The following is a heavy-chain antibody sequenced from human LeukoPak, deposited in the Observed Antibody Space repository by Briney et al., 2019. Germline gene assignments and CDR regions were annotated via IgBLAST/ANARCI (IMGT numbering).Heavy chain of an antibody. CDR3: AKDSTVSGSYYGMDV. CDR1: GFAFNNYV. D-gene: IGHD3-3*01. Sequence: GGSLRLSCAASGFAFNNYVMTWVRQAPREGLEWVSSISDGGGSTYYTDSVKGRFTISRDNSKNTLYLQMNSLRAEDTALYYCAKDSTVSGSYYGMDVWGQGTTVTVSS. J-gene: IGHJ6*02. CDR2: ISDGGGST. V-gene: IGHV3-23*01.